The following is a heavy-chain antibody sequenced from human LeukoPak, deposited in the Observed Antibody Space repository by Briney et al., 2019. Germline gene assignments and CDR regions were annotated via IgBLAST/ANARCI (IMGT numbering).Heavy chain of an antibody. CDR2: ISGTSSYI. V-gene: IGHV3-21*01. CDR1: GSTFSTYS. J-gene: IGHJ3*02. CDR3: ARVIPQRPDCSSTSCFVDAFDI. D-gene: IGHD2-2*01. Sequence: GGSLRLSCAASGSTFSTYSMKCVRQARGKGLEGGSSISGTSSYIYYADSVKGRFTISRDNAKNSLSLQTNSLRAEDTAVYYCARVIPQRPDCSSTSCFVDAFDIWGQGTMVTVSS.